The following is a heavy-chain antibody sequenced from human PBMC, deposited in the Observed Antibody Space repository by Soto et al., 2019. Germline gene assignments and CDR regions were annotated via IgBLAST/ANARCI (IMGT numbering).Heavy chain of an antibody. CDR3: ARGGTIAVTTIGDY. CDR1: GFTFRSYN. V-gene: IGHV3-48*02. Sequence: HPGRSLRLSCAASGFTFRSYNMNWVRLAPGKGLDWVSYISSSSSTIYYADSVKGRFTISRDNAKNSLYLQMNSLRDDDTAMYYCARGGTIAVTTIGDYWGQGTLVTVSS. CDR2: ISSSSSTI. J-gene: IGHJ4*01. D-gene: IGHD5-12*01.